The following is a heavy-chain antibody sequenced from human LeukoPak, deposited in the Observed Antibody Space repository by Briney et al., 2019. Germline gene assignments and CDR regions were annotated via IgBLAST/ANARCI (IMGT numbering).Heavy chain of an antibody. V-gene: IGHV3-74*01. D-gene: IGHD2-2*01. CDR1: GFTFSSYW. CDR2: VKGDGCHT. Sequence: GGSLRLSCAASGFTFSSYWMHWVGQAPGNGPIWVSRVKGDGCHTAYADSVKGRFTSSRDNAKNTLSLQMTRLRAEDTAVYYCAREGVACVSSSCYVVAFDIWGLGTMVTVSS. J-gene: IGHJ3*02. CDR3: AREGVACVSSSCYVVAFDI.